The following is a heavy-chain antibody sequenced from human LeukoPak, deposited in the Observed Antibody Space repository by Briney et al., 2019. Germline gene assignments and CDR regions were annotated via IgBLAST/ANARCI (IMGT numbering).Heavy chain of an antibody. CDR3: ARAATVTGRWYFDR. D-gene: IGHD4-17*01. V-gene: IGHV5-10-1*01. Sequence: GESLKISCAGSGYTFMSYWISWVRQMPGKGLEWMGWIDPRNSNSKYSPSSQGHVSMSIDKSITTAYLQWFSLEASDTATYYCARAATVTGRWYFDRWGRGTPVIVSS. CDR2: IDPRNSNS. CDR1: GYTFMSYW. J-gene: IGHJ2*01.